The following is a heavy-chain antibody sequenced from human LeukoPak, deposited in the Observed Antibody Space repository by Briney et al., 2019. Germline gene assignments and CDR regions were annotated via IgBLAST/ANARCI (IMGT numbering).Heavy chain of an antibody. CDR1: GFTVSSNY. CDR3: ARSGSGWPYYFDY. J-gene: IGHJ4*02. CDR2: IYSGGST. V-gene: IGHV3-53*01. Sequence: GGSLRLSCAASGFTVSSNYMSWVRQAPGKGLEWVSVIYSGGSTYYADSVKGRFTISRDSSKNTLYLQMNSLRAEDTAVYYCARSGSGWPYYFDYWGQGTLVTVSS. D-gene: IGHD6-19*01.